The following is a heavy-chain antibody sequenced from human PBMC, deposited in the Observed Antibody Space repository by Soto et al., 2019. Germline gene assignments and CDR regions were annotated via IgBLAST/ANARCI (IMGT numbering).Heavy chain of an antibody. D-gene: IGHD5-12*01. CDR1: GFTFSSYG. V-gene: IGHV3-30*03. Sequence: GGSLRLSCAASGFTFSSYGMHWVRQAPGKGLEWVAIISYDGTNKYYADSVKGRFTISRDNSKNTVYLQMNSLRAEDTAVYYCARGFSGYDSWLFDCWGQGTLVTVSS. J-gene: IGHJ4*02. CDR3: ARGFSGYDSWLFDC. CDR2: ISYDGTNK.